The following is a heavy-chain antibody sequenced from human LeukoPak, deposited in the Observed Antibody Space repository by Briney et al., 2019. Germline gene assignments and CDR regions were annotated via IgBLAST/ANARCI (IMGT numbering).Heavy chain of an antibody. CDR2: INHSGST. J-gene: IGHJ4*02. D-gene: IGHD3-10*01. Sequence: SETLSLTCAVYGGSFSGYYWSWIRQPPGKGLEWIGEINHSGSTSYNPSLKSRVTISVDTSKNQFSLKLSSVTAADTAVYYCARATYYYGSAKWGQGTLVTVSS. CDR1: GGSFSGYY. CDR3: ARATYYYGSAK. V-gene: IGHV4-34*01.